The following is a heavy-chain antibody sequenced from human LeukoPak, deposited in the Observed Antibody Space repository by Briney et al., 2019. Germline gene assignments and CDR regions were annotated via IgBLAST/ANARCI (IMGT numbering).Heavy chain of an antibody. CDR2: IWYDGSNK. V-gene: IGHV3-33*01. CDR1: GFTFSSYG. Sequence: GRSLRLSCAASGFTFSSYGMHWVRQAPGKGLEWVAVIWYDGSNKYYADSVKGRFTISRDNSKNTLYLQMNSLRAEDTAVYYCARVWTLWFGELSPKGYYYYGMDVWGQGTTVTVS. J-gene: IGHJ6*02. D-gene: IGHD3-10*01. CDR3: ARVWTLWFGELSPKGYYYYGMDV.